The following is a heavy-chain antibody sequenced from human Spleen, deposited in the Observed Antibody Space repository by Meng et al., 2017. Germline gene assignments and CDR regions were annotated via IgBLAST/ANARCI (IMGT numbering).Heavy chain of an antibody. J-gene: IGHJ4*02. Sequence: GESLKISCVASGFTFSRYWMRWVRQAPGKGLEWVANMNQDGGEKYYLDSVKGRFTISRDNAKNSLYVQMNGLRAEDTAVYYCARDGVTAAADYWGQGTLVTVSS. D-gene: IGHD6-13*01. CDR1: GFTFSRYW. CDR3: ARDGVTAAADY. V-gene: IGHV3-7*01. CDR2: MNQDGGEK.